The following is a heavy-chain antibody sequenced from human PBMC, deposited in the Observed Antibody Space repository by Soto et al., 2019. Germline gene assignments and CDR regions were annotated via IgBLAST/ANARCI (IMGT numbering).Heavy chain of an antibody. D-gene: IGHD6-6*01. CDR2: INHSGST. CDR3: AREGQLGY. J-gene: IGHJ4*02. CDR1: GGSFSGYY. Sequence: SETLSLTCAVYGGSFSGYYWNCIRQPPGKGLEWIGEINHSGSTNYNPSLKSRVTITTDTSTNTAYMELRNVTADDTAVYYCAREGQLGYWGQGTLVTVSS. V-gene: IGHV4-34*01.